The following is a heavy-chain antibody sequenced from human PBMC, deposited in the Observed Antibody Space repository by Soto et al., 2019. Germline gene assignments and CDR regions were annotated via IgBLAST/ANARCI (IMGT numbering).Heavy chain of an antibody. CDR1: GFTFSSYW. V-gene: IGHV3-7*01. CDR2: IKQDGSEK. CDR3: AREGGAKYSSGWYSDY. D-gene: IGHD6-19*01. J-gene: IGHJ4*02. Sequence: GGSLRLSCAASGFTFSSYWMSWVRQAPGKGLEWVANIKQDGSEKYYVDSVKGRFTISRDNAKNSLYLQMNSLRAEDTAVYYCAREGGAKYSSGWYSDYWGQGTLVTVSS.